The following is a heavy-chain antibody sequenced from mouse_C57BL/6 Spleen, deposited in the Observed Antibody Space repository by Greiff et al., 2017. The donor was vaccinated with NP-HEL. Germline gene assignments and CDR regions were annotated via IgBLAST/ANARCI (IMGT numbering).Heavy chain of an antibody. J-gene: IGHJ1*03. CDR3: ARGRPYYYGSSSYWYFDV. CDR1: GFTFSDYG. V-gene: IGHV5-17*01. Sequence: EVQRVESGGGLVKPGGSLKLSCAASGFTFSDYGMHWVRQAPEKGLEWVAYISSGSSTIYYADTVKGRFTISRDNAKNTLFLQMTSLRSEDTAMYYCARGRPYYYGSSSYWYFDVWGTGTTVTVSS. D-gene: IGHD1-1*01. CDR2: ISSGSSTI.